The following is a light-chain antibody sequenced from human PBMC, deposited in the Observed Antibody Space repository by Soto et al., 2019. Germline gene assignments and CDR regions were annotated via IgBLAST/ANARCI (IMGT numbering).Light chain of an antibody. CDR3: QQRSNWLIT. J-gene: IGKJ5*01. V-gene: IGKV3-11*01. Sequence: ELVLTQSPATLSLSPWERATLSCRASQSVSSYLAWYQQKPGQAPRLLIYDASNRATGIPARFSGSGSGTDFTLTISSLEPEDFAVYYCQQRSNWLITFGQGTRLEIK. CDR2: DAS. CDR1: QSVSSY.